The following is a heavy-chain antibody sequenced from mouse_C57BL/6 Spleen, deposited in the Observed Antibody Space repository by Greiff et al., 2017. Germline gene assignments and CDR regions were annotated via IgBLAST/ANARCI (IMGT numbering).Heavy chain of an antibody. J-gene: IGHJ3*01. D-gene: IGHD2-4*01. V-gene: IGHV14-2*01. CDR2: IDPEDGET. CDR1: GFNIKDYY. CDR3: AQGGIYYDYDGPFAY. Sequence: EVKLMESGAELVKPGASVKLSCTASGFNIKDYYMHWVKQRTEQGLEWIGRIDPEDGETKYDPKFQGKATITADTSSNTAYLQLSSLTSEDTAVYYCAQGGIYYDYDGPFAYWGQGTLVTVSA.